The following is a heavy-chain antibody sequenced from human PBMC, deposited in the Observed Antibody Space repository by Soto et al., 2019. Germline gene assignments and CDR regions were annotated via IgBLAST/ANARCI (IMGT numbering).Heavy chain of an antibody. J-gene: IGHJ4*02. CDR2: IIPILGIA. V-gene: IGHV1-69*02. Sequence: QVQLVQSGAEVKKPGSSVKVSCKASGGTFSSYTITWVRQAPGQGLEWMGRIIPILGIANYAQKVQGRVTITADKSTSTAYMELGSLISEDTAVYYCASAIPSIQPQNDYWGQGTLVTVSS. CDR3: ASAIPSIQPQNDY. D-gene: IGHD2-21*01. CDR1: GGTFSSYT.